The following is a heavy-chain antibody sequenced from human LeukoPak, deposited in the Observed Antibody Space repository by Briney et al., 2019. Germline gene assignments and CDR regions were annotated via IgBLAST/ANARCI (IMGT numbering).Heavy chain of an antibody. CDR2: IYYSGRT. CDR1: GFTFSSYS. D-gene: IGHD5-18*01. V-gene: IGHV4-59*01. CDR3: ARGQKYRSGYTVPELGSGYFDY. Sequence: LRLSCAASGFTFSSYSMNWVRQPPGKGLEWIGYIYYSGRTSYNPSLKSRVTISVDTSKNQFSLRLSSVTAADTAVYYCARGQKYRSGYTVPELGSGYFDYWGQGTLVTVSS. J-gene: IGHJ4*02.